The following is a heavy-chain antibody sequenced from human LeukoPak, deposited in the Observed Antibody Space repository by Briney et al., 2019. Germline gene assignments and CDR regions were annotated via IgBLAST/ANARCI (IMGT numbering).Heavy chain of an antibody. CDR2: ISGSGGST. CDR1: GFTFNNYA. J-gene: IGHJ4*02. Sequence: GGSLRLSCAASGFTFNNYAMSWVRQAPGKGLEWVSAISGSGGSTYYADSVKGRFTISRDNSKNTLYLQMNSLRAEDTAVYYRASEGRYCSSTSCSADYWGQGTLVTVSS. CDR3: ASEGRYCSSTSCSADY. D-gene: IGHD2-2*01. V-gene: IGHV3-23*01.